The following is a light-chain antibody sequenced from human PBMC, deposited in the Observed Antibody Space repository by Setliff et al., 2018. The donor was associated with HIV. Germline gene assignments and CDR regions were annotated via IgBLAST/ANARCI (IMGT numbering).Light chain of an antibody. CDR2: EVS. J-gene: IGLJ1*01. CDR3: SSYTSSSTLIV. CDR1: SSDVGGYNY. Sequence: QSVLTQPASVSGSPGQSITISCTGSSSDVGGYNYVSWYQQHPGKAPKLMIYEVSNRPSGVSNCFSGSKSGNTASLTISGLQAEDEADYYCSSYTSSSTLIVFGTGTKV. V-gene: IGLV2-14*01.